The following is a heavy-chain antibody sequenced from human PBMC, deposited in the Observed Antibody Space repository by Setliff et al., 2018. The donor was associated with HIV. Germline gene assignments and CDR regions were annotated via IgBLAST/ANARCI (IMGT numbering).Heavy chain of an antibody. CDR3: ARHRPWEVDVFDI. Sequence: SETLSLTCSVSGGSMKNYYWSWIRQPPRQGLEWVGYISYNGITTYNPSLKSRVTISVDTSKNQFSLKLTSVTAADTAVYSCARHRPWEVDVFDIWGQGTMVTVSS. CDR2: ISYNGIT. D-gene: IGHD1-26*01. J-gene: IGHJ3*02. CDR1: GGSMKNYY. V-gene: IGHV4-59*08.